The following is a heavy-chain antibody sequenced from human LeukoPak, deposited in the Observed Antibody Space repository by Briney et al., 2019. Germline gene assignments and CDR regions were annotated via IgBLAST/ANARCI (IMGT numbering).Heavy chain of an antibody. J-gene: IGHJ4*02. CDR2: ISSLSGTI. CDR3: ARKTSGSYGYFDY. Sequence: PGGSLRLSCAASGFTFSSYSMNWVRQAPGEGLEWVSYISSLSGTIYYADSVKGRFTISRDIAKNSLYLQMNSLRAEDTAVYYCARKTSGSYGYFDYWGQGTLVTVSS. V-gene: IGHV3-48*01. D-gene: IGHD1-26*01. CDR1: GFTFSSYS.